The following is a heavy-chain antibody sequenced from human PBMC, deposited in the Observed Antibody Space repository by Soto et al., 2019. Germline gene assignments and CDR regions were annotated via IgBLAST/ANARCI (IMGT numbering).Heavy chain of an antibody. Sequence: EVQLLESGGGLGQPGGSLRLSCAASGFTFSSYAMSWVRPAPVKGLEWVSASSGSGGSTYYADSVKGPFTISRDNSKNTLYLQMNSMRAEDTAVYYCAKDRVYCSNTSGSDLYYYYMDVWGKGTTVTVSS. CDR2: SSGSGGST. D-gene: IGHD2-2*01. CDR1: GFTFSSYA. CDR3: AKDRVYCSNTSGSDLYYYYMDV. V-gene: IGHV3-23*01. J-gene: IGHJ6*03.